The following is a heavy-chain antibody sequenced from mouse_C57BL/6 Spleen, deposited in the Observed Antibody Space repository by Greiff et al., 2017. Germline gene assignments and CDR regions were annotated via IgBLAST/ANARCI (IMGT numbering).Heavy chain of an antibody. J-gene: IGHJ1*03. CDR3: ASPYYYGSSHWYFEV. D-gene: IGHD1-1*01. CDR2: IHPNSGST. CDR1: GYTFTSYC. V-gene: IGHV1-64*01. Sequence: QVQLQQPGAELVKPGASVKLSCKASGYTFTSYCMHWVKQRPGQGLEWIGMIHPNSGSTNYNEKFKSKATLTVDKSSSTAYMQLRSLTSEDSAVYYCASPYYYGSSHWYFEVWGTGTTVTVSS.